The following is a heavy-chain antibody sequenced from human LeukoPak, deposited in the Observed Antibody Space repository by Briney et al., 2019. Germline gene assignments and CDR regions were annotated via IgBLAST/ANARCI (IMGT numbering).Heavy chain of an antibody. CDR1: GFTFSSYA. Sequence: QSGGSLRLSCAASGFTFSSYAMSWVRQAPGKGLEWVANIKQDGSEKYYVDSVKGRFTISRDNAKNSLYLQMNSLRAEDTAVYYCARDDGGNWNDLYYYYGMDVWGQGTTVTVSS. D-gene: IGHD1-1*01. CDR3: ARDDGGNWNDLYYYYGMDV. J-gene: IGHJ6*02. V-gene: IGHV3-7*01. CDR2: IKQDGSEK.